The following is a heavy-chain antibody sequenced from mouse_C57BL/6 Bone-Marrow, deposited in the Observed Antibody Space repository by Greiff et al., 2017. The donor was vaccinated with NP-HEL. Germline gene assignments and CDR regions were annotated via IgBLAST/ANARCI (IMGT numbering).Heavy chain of an antibody. Sequence: EVQLQESGPGLVKPSLSLSLTCSVTGYSITSGYYWNWIRQFPGNKLEWMGYISYDGSNNYNPSLKNRISITRDTSKHQFFLKLNSVTTEDTATYYCARGSLPHRGFAYWGQGTLVTVSA. CDR3: ARGSLPHRGFAY. D-gene: IGHD2-10*01. CDR2: ISYDGSN. J-gene: IGHJ3*01. V-gene: IGHV3-6*01. CDR1: GYSITSGYY.